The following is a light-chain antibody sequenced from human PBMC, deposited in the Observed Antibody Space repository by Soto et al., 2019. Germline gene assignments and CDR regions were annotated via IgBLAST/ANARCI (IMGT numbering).Light chain of an antibody. CDR2: KVS. V-gene: IGKV2-30*01. CDR3: MQGSYWPWT. Sequence: DAVLTQSPLFLPVTPGQPASISCRSSQSLEYSDGKTYLNWYQQRPGQSPRRLIYKVSNRDFGVPDRFSGSGSGTAFTLEISRVEAEDVGVYYCMQGSYWPWTFGQGTKVEIK. J-gene: IGKJ1*01. CDR1: QSLEYSDGKTY.